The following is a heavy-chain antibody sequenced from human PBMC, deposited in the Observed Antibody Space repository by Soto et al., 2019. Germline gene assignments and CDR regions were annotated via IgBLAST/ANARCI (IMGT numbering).Heavy chain of an antibody. Sequence: QVQLVQSGAEVKKPGASVKVSCKASGYTFTSYYMHWVRQAPGQGLEWMGIINPSGGSTSYAQKFQGRVTMTRDTSTSTVYMELSSLRSEDTVVYYCARGGRIPNIQDYFDYWGQGTLVTVSS. D-gene: IGHD3-16*01. CDR2: INPSGGST. CDR1: GYTFTSYY. V-gene: IGHV1-46*03. J-gene: IGHJ4*02. CDR3: ARGGRIPNIQDYFDY.